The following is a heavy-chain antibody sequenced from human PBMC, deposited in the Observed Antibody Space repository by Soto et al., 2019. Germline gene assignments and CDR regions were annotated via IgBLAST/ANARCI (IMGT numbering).Heavy chain of an antibody. D-gene: IGHD5-18*01. V-gene: IGHV4-30-2*01. CDR1: GGSISSGGYS. J-gene: IGHJ6*02. CDR2: IYHSGST. CDR3: ARYSLDYYYGMDV. Sequence: QLQLQESGSGLVKPSQTLSLTCAVSGGSISSGGYSWSWIRQPPGKGLEWIGYIYHSGSTYYNPCLKSRVTISVDRSKTQFSLKLSSVTAADTAVYYCARYSLDYYYGMDVWGQGTTVTVSS.